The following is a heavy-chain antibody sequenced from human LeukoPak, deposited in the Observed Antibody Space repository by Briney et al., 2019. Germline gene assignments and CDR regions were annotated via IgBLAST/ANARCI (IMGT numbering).Heavy chain of an antibody. Sequence: QPGGSLRLSCAASGFTFSSYEMNWVRQAPGKGLEWVSYISSSGSTIYYADSVKGRFTISRDNAKNSLYLQMNSLRSEDTAVYYCATAPRVYDSSGYYDLYMDVWGKGTTVTVSS. CDR1: GFTFSSYE. V-gene: IGHV3-48*03. J-gene: IGHJ6*03. CDR3: ATAPRVYDSSGYYDLYMDV. D-gene: IGHD3-22*01. CDR2: ISSSGSTI.